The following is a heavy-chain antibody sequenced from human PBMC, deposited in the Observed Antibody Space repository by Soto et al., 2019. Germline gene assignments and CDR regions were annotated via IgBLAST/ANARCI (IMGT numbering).Heavy chain of an antibody. V-gene: IGHV3-11*01. D-gene: IGHD6-13*01. Sequence: GGSLRLSCAASGFTFSDYYMTWIRQAPGKGLEWVSYISSSGNSIYYADSVRGRFTVSRDNAKNSLFLQMNSLRAEDAAVYYCARRAAAGRSFDYWGLGTLVTVSS. CDR3: ARRAAAGRSFDY. CDR2: ISSSGNSI. CDR1: GFTFSDYY. J-gene: IGHJ4*02.